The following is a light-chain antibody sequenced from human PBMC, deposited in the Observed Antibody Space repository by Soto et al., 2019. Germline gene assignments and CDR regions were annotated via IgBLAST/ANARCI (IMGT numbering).Light chain of an antibody. CDR3: MQALQTPPWT. Sequence: DIVMTQSPLSLPVTPGEPASISCRSSQSLLHSNGYNYLDWYLQKPGQSPQLLIYLGSNRASGVPARFSGSGSGTEFTLKISRVEAEDVGVYYCMQALQTPPWTFGQGTKVEIK. CDR1: QSLLHSNGYNY. J-gene: IGKJ1*01. CDR2: LGS. V-gene: IGKV2-28*01.